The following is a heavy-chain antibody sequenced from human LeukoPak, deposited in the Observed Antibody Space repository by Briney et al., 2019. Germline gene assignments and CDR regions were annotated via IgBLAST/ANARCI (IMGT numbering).Heavy chain of an antibody. V-gene: IGHV6-1*01. CDR3: ARVKDYYDGSVYYFLDY. CDR1: GDSVSSNTAA. Sequence: SQTLSLTCAISGDSVSSNTAAWSWIRQSPSRGLEWLGRTYYRSKWYNDYAASVKSRITINPDTSKNQFSLQLNSVTSEETAVYFCARVKDYYDGSVYYFLDYWGQGTLVTVSS. J-gene: IGHJ4*02. CDR2: TYYRSKWYN. D-gene: IGHD3-22*01.